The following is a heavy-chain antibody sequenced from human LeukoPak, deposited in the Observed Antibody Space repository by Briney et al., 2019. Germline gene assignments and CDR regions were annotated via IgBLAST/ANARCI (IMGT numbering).Heavy chain of an antibody. CDR2: ISGSGSGT. D-gene: IGHD6-13*01. CDR1: GFTFSSYA. Sequence: PGGSLRLSCAASGFTFSSYAMSWVRQAPGKGLEWVSGISGSGSGTYYPDSVKGRFTISRDNSKNTLYLQMNSLRAEDTAVHYCAKGGIAAAGTSFCFDYWGQGTLVTVSS. V-gene: IGHV3-23*01. J-gene: IGHJ4*02. CDR3: AKGGIAAAGTSFCFDY.